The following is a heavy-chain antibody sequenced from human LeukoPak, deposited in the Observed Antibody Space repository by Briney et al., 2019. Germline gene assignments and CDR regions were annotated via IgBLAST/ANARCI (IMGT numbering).Heavy chain of an antibody. V-gene: IGHV4-38-2*01. CDR1: GYSISSGYY. CDR3: TRFSTSSSRPAYF. Sequence: PSETLSLTCAVSGYSISSGYYWGWLRQPPGKGLEWIGNIYHSGITYYNPSLKSRITLSVDTSKNQFSLKLSSVTAADTAVYYCTRFSTSSSRPAYFWGQGTLVTVSS. CDR2: IYHSGIT. J-gene: IGHJ4*02. D-gene: IGHD6-6*01.